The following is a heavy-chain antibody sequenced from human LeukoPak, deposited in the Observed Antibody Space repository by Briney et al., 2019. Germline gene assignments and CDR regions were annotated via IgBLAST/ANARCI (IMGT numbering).Heavy chain of an antibody. J-gene: IGHJ4*02. CDR2: IYYSGST. CDR1: GGSISSYY. Sequence: SETLSPTCTVSGGSISSYYWGWIRQPPGKGLEWIGSIYYSGSTYYNPSLKSRVTISVDTSKNQFSLKLSSVTAADTAVYYCARDFTVTAHYFDYWGQGTLVTVSS. CDR3: ARDFTVTAHYFDY. D-gene: IGHD2-21*02. V-gene: IGHV4-39*07.